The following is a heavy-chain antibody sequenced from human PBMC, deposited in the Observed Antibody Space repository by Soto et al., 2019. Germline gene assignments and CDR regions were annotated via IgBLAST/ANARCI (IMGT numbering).Heavy chain of an antibody. V-gene: IGHV1-69*13. CDR1: GGTFSSYA. D-gene: IGHD3-22*01. Sequence: SVKVSCKASGGTFSSYALRWVRQAPGQGLEWMGGIIPIFGTANYAQKFQGRVTITADESTSTAYMELSSLRSEDTAVYYCARRTYDSSGYYYNWFDPSGQGTLVTVSS. CDR3: ARRTYDSSGYYYNWFDP. J-gene: IGHJ5*02. CDR2: IIPIFGTA.